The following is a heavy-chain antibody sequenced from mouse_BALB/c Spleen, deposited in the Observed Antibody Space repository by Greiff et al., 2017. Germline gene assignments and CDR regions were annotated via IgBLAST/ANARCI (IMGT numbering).Heavy chain of an antibody. CDR1: GFTFSDYY. V-gene: IGHV5-4*02. J-gene: IGHJ4*01. D-gene: IGHD2-14*01. CDR2: ISDGGSYT. Sequence: EVKVVESGGGLVKPGGSLKLSCAASGFTFSDYYMYWVRQTPEKRLEWVATISDGGSYTYYPDSVKGRFTISRDNAKNNLYLQMSSLKSEDTAMYYCAREGGYDGGNYAMDYWGQGTSVTVSS. CDR3: AREGGYDGGNYAMDY.